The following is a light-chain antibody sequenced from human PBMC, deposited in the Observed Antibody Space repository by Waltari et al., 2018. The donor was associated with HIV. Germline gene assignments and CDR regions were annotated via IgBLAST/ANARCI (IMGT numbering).Light chain of an antibody. CDR1: SSDVGGYNY. V-gene: IGLV2-23*02. CDR2: DVS. J-gene: IGLJ2*01. Sequence: QSALTQPASVSGSPGQSITISCTGPSSDVGGYNYVSWYQQHPGKAPKLIIYDVSKRPSGVSNRFSGSKSGNTASLTISGLQAEDEADYYCCSYAGSSTLVFGGGTKLTVL. CDR3: CSYAGSSTLV.